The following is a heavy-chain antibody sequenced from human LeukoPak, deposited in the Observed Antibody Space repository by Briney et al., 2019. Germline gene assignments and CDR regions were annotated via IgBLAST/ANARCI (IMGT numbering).Heavy chain of an antibody. CDR2: IFPSGGEI. CDR3: AREGSGSY. CDR1: GFTFSTFA. D-gene: IGHD3-10*01. V-gene: IGHV3-21*01. J-gene: IGHJ4*02. Sequence: PGGSLRLSCAASGFTFSTFAMIWVRQPPGKGLEWVSSIFPSGGEIHYADSVRGRFTISRDNAKNSLYLQMNSLRAEDTAVYYCAREGSGSYWGQGTLVTVSS.